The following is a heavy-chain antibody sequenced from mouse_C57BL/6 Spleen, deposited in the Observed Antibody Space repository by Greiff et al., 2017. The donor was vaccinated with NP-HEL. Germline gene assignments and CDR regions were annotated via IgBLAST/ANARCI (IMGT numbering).Heavy chain of an antibody. Sequence: EVQGVESGGGLVKPGGSLKLSCAASGFTFSSYTMSWVRQTPEKRLEWVATISGGGGNTYYPDSVKGRFTISRDNAKNTLYLQMSSLRSEDTALYYCARPNYYGSSYPAWFAYWGQGTLVTVSA. CDR3: ARPNYYGSSYPAWFAY. CDR1: GFTFSSYT. D-gene: IGHD1-1*01. J-gene: IGHJ3*01. V-gene: IGHV5-9*01. CDR2: ISGGGGNT.